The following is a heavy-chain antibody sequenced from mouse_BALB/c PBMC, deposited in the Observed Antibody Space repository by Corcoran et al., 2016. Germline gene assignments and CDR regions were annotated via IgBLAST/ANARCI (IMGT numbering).Heavy chain of an antibody. CDR2: IDPANGNT. D-gene: IGHD2-14*01. CDR1: GFNIKDTY. CDR3: ARGYYRYPYYFDY. J-gene: IGHJ2*01. V-gene: IGHV14-3*02. Sequence: EVQLQQSGAELVKPGASVKLSCTASGFNIKDTYMHWVKQRPEQGLEWIGRIDPANGNTKYDPKFQGKATITADTSSNTAYLQLSSLTSEDTAVYYCARGYYRYPYYFDYWGQGTTLTVSS.